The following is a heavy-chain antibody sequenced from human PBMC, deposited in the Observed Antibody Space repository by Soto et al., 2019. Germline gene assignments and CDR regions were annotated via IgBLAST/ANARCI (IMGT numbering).Heavy chain of an antibody. J-gene: IGHJ4*02. CDR2: IYYSGST. Sequence: QVQLQESGPGLVKPAQTLSLTCTVSGGSISRGDYYWSWIRQPPGKGLEWIGYIYYSGSTYYNPSLKSRVTISVDTSKSQFARKLSSVTAADAAVYYCARAYCGGDCSSFDYWGQGTLVTVSS. V-gene: IGHV4-30-4*01. D-gene: IGHD2-21*02. CDR3: ARAYCGGDCSSFDY. CDR1: GGSISRGDYY.